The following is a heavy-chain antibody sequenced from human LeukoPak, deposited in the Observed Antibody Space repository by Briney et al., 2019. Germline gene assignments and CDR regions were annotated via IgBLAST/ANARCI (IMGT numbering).Heavy chain of an antibody. Sequence: GASVKVSCKASGYTFTGYYMHWVRQAPGQGLEWMGWIKPNSGGTNYAQKFQGRVTMTRDTSISTAYMELSRLRSEDTAVYYCARGPQGRGAGDYRFDPWGQGTLVTVSS. D-gene: IGHD4-17*01. CDR1: GYTFTGYY. CDR2: IKPNSGGT. CDR3: ARGPQGRGAGDYRFDP. J-gene: IGHJ5*02. V-gene: IGHV1-2*02.